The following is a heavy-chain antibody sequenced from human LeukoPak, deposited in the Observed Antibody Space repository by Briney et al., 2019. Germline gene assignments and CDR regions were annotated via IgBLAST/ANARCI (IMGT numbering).Heavy chain of an antibody. CDR3: VKGRAGVVVPAAIDAFDI. J-gene: IGHJ3*02. CDR1: GFTFSSYA. V-gene: IGHV3-64D*06. D-gene: IGHD2-2*01. CDR2: ISSSGGST. Sequence: GGSLRLYCSASGFTFSSYAMHWLRQAPGKGLEYVSAISSSGGSTYYADSVKGRFTISRDNSKNTLYLQMSSLRAEDTAVYYCVKGRAGVVVPAAIDAFDIWGQGTMVTVSS.